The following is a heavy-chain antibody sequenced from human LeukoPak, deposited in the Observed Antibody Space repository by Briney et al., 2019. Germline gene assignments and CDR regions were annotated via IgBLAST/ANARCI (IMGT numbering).Heavy chain of an antibody. CDR3: AKDAPGWIRTMSRVGAFDI. D-gene: IGHD3-22*01. J-gene: IGHJ3*02. Sequence: GGSLRLSCAASGFTFSDYNMSWIRQAPGKGLEWVAVIWHDGSNKYYADSVKGRFTISRDNTKNTLYLQMNSLRAEDTAVYYCAKDAPGWIRTMSRVGAFDIWGQGTMVTVSS. CDR2: IWHDGSNK. V-gene: IGHV3-33*06. CDR1: GFTFSDYN.